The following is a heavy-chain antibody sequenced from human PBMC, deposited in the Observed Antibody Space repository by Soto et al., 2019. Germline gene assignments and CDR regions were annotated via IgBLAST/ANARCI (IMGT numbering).Heavy chain of an antibody. V-gene: IGHV4-30-4*01. CDR3: ARGRGYSYGLDP. Sequence: PSETLSLTCTVSGDSISSINNYWSWFRQPPGEGLEWIGFISYSGTTSYSPSLKSRVAISLDTSKNQFSLSLNFVTAADTAVYYCARGRGYSYGLDPWGQGSLVTVS. CDR1: GDSISSINNY. J-gene: IGHJ5*02. D-gene: IGHD5-18*01. CDR2: ISYSGTT.